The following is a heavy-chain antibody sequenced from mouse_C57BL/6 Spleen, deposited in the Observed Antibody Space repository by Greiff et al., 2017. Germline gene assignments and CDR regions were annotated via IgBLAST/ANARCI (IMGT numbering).Heavy chain of an antibody. Sequence: VMLVESGAELARPGASVKLSCKASGYTFTSYGISWVKQRTGQGLEWIGEIYPRSGNTYYNEKFKGKATLTADKSSSTAYMELRSLPSEDSAVYFCARETGRAMDYWGQGTSVTVSS. CDR2: IYPRSGNT. J-gene: IGHJ4*01. D-gene: IGHD4-1*01. CDR3: ARETGRAMDY. CDR1: GYTFTSYG. V-gene: IGHV1-81*01.